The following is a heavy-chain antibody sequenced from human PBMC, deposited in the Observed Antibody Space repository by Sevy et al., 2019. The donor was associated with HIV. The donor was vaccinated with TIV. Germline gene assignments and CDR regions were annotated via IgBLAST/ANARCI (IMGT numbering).Heavy chain of an antibody. V-gene: IGHV1-24*01. CDR2: FDPEDDET. Sequence: ASVKVSCKVSGYTLSDLSMYWERQAPGRGLEWMGGFDPEDDETIYAQKFQGRVTMTEDTSTDTAYMELSSLRSEDTAVYYCATLEYFYDTSGYSSGDYWGQGTLVTVSS. D-gene: IGHD3-22*01. CDR3: ATLEYFYDTSGYSSGDY. CDR1: GYTLSDLS. J-gene: IGHJ4*02.